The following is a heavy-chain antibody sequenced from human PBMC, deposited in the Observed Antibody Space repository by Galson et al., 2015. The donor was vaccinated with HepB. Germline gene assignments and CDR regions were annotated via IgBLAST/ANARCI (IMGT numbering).Heavy chain of an antibody. V-gene: IGHV3-9*01. Sequence: SLRLSCAASGFTFDDYAMHWVRQAPGKGLEWVSGISWNSGSIGYADSVKGRFTISRDNAKNSLYLQMNSLRAEDTALYYCAKGDSSGYYDNWFDPWGQGTLVTVSS. CDR1: GFTFDDYA. CDR3: AKGDSSGYYDNWFDP. D-gene: IGHD3-22*01. CDR2: ISWNSGSI. J-gene: IGHJ5*02.